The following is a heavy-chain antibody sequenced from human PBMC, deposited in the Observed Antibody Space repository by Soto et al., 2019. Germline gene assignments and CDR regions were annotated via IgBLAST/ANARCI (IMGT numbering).Heavy chain of an antibody. V-gene: IGHV3-33*01. CDR3: ARDQGHIVVVTAILAY. CDR1: GFTFSSYG. Sequence: GESLRLSCAASGFTFSSYGMHWVRQAPGKGLEWVAVIWYDGSNKYYADSVKDRFTISRDNSKNTLYLQMNSLRAEDTAVYYCARDQGHIVVVTAILAYWGQGTLVTVSS. J-gene: IGHJ4*02. D-gene: IGHD2-21*02. CDR2: IWYDGSNK.